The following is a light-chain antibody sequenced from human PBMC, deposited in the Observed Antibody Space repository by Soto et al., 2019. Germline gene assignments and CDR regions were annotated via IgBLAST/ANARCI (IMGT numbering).Light chain of an antibody. CDR3: CSYAGSYTYV. J-gene: IGLJ1*01. V-gene: IGLV2-11*01. CDR2: DVS. Sequence: VLTQARSVSVSPGQSVTISCTGTSSDVGGYNYVSWYQQHPGKAPKLMIYDVSKRPSGVPDRFSGSKSGNTASLTISGLQAEDEADYYCCSYAGSYTYVFGTGTKVTV. CDR1: SSDVGGYNY.